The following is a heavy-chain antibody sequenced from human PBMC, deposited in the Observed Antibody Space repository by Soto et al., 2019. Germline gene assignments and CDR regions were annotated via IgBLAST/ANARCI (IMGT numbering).Heavy chain of an antibody. Sequence: GGSLRLSCAASGFTFSSYGMHWVRQAPGKGLEWVAVIWYDGSNKYYADSVKGRFTISRDNSKNTLYLQMNSLRAEDTAVYYCASDRDYGSGSYYKSLYHYYGMDVWGQGTTVTVSS. V-gene: IGHV3-33*01. D-gene: IGHD3-10*01. J-gene: IGHJ6*02. CDR1: GFTFSSYG. CDR3: ASDRDYGSGSYYKSLYHYYGMDV. CDR2: IWYDGSNK.